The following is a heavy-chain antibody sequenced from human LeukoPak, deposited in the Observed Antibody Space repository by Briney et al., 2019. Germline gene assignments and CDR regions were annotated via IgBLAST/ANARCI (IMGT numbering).Heavy chain of an antibody. D-gene: IGHD2-8*01. Sequence: SVKVSCTASGGTLKNYAITWVRQAPGQGLEWMGGTIPIFGTTNYAQKFQGRVTITTDESTSTAYMELSSLRTEDTAVYYCAGDLVQATNGFAYWGQGTLVTVSS. V-gene: IGHV1-69*05. CDR2: TIPIFGTT. J-gene: IGHJ4*02. CDR3: AGDLVQATNGFAY. CDR1: GGTLKNYA.